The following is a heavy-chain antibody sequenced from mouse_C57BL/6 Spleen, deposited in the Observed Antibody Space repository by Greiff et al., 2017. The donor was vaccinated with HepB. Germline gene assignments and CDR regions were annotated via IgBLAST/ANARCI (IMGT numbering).Heavy chain of an antibody. V-gene: IGHV1-81*01. J-gene: IGHJ1*03. Sequence: VQRVESGAELARPGASVKLSCKASGYTFTSYGISWVKQRTGQGLEWIGEIYPRSGNTYYNEKFKGKATLTADKSSSTAYMELRSLTSEDSAVYFCARGIYYYGSSYSYWYFDVWGTGTTVTVSS. D-gene: IGHD1-1*01. CDR2: IYPRSGNT. CDR3: ARGIYYYGSSYSYWYFDV. CDR1: GYTFTSYG.